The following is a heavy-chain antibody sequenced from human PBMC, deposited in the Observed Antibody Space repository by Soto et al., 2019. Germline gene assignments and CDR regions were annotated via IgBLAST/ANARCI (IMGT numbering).Heavy chain of an antibody. CDR2: IIPTFGTA. CDR3: ARPTTVTTLFYYYGMDV. V-gene: IGHV1-69*13. D-gene: IGHD4-4*01. CDR1: GGTFSSYA. Sequence: SVKVSCKASGGTFSSYAISWVRQAPGQGLEWMGGIIPTFGTANYAQKFQGRVTITADESTSTAYMELSSLRSEDTAVYYCARPTTVTTLFYYYGMDVWGQGTTVTVSS. J-gene: IGHJ6*02.